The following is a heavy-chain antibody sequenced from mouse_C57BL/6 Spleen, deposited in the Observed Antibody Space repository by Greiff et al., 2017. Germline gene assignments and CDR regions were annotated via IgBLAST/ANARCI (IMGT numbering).Heavy chain of an antibody. CDR1: GYSFTGYY. CDR3: ARRNSGSCYSYSMDY. V-gene: IGHV1-42*01. Sequence: VQLQQSGPELVKPGASVKISCKASGYSFTGYYMNWVKQRPEKSLEWIGEITPSNGGTSYNQKFKAKATLTVDTSSSTAYTPLKILTSEDSAVYYCARRNSGSCYSYSMDYWGQGTSVTVSS. D-gene: IGHD1-1*01. J-gene: IGHJ4*01. CDR2: ITPSNGGT.